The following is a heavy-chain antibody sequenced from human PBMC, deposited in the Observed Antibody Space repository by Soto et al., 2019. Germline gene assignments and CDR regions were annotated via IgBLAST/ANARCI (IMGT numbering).Heavy chain of an antibody. CDR3: AGYGGGEWLWIYY. V-gene: IGHV1-46*01. CDR1: GYTFTDYY. Sequence: QVQLVQSGAEVKKPGASVKVSCKTSGYTFTDYYMHWVRQAPGQGLEWMGVFSPSGGSATYAQKFQGRVHMTSDTSKRTVYMELRSLLSDATDVYFCAGYGGGEWLWIYYWGQGTLVTVSS. J-gene: IGHJ4*02. CDR2: FSPSGGSA. D-gene: IGHD3-16*01.